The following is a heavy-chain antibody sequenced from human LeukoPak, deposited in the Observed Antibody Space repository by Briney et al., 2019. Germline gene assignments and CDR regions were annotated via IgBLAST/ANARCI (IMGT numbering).Heavy chain of an antibody. D-gene: IGHD3-10*01. J-gene: IGHJ5*02. CDR2: VSGGGGST. CDR3: AKNYGSSVNWFDP. CDR1: GFTFSIYG. Sequence: GGSLRFSCAASGFTFSIYGMSWVRHAPGEGREWVTAVSGGGGSTYYTVYGKGWFTIATDNSTNTLYLQMNSLRAEDTAVYYCAKNYGSSVNWFDPWGQGILVTVSS. V-gene: IGHV3-23*01.